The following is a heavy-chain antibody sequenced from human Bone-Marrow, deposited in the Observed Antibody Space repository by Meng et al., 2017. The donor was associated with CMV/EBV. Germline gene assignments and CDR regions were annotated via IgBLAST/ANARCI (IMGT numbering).Heavy chain of an antibody. V-gene: IGHV3-21*01. CDR2: ISSSSSYI. J-gene: IGHJ4*02. D-gene: IGHD5-12*01. CDR1: GFTFSSYE. CDR3: ARERDYSGYDPEIDY. Sequence: GESLKISCAASGFTFSSYEMNWVRQAPGKGLEWVSSISSSSSYIYYADSVKGRFTISRDNAKNSLYLQMNSLRAEDTAVYYCARERDYSGYDPEIDYWGQGTLVTGSS.